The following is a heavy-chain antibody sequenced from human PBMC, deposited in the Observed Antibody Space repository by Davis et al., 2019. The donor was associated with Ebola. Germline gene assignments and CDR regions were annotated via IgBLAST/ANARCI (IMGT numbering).Heavy chain of an antibody. V-gene: IGHV5-51*01. CDR3: ARLRSITRLASFYY. Sequence: GESLKISCTGSGYSFTTYWIGWVRQMPGKGLEWMGIIYSGDSDTRYRPSFEGQVTISVDRSISTAYLQWSSLRASDSAMYYCARLRSITRLASFYYWGQGTLVTVSS. CDR1: GYSFTTYW. D-gene: IGHD3-10*01. CDR2: IYSGDSDT. J-gene: IGHJ4*02.